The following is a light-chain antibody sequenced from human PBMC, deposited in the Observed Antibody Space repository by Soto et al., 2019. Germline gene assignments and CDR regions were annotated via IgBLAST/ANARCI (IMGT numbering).Light chain of an antibody. CDR1: SSNIGAGYD. J-gene: IGLJ1*01. CDR3: QSYDSSLSGYV. CDR2: GNS. V-gene: IGLV1-40*01. Sequence: QSVLTQPPSVSGAPGQRGTISCTGSSSNIGAGYDVHWYQQLPGTAPKLLIYGNSNRPSGVPDRFSGSKSDTSASLAITGLQAEDEADYYGQSYDSSLSGYVFGTGTKLTVL.